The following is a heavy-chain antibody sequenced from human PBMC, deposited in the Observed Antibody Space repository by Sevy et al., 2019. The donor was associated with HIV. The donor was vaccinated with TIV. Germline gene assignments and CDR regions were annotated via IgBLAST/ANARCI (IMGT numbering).Heavy chain of an antibody. CDR3: ANFGRLLIINGDAFDV. D-gene: IGHD3-9*01. J-gene: IGHJ3*01. Sequence: SETLSLTCTVSGYSISSGYLWGWIRQPPGKGLEWIGSVDHTGNTYYNPSLKSRVTTSVDTSKNQFSLRLSSVTAADTAIYYCANFGRLLIINGDAFDVWGQGTMVTVSS. V-gene: IGHV4-38-2*02. CDR1: GYSISSGYL. CDR2: VDHTGNT.